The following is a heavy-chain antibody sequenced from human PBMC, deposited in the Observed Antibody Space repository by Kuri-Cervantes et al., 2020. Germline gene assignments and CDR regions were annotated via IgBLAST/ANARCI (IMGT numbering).Heavy chain of an antibody. Sequence: SETLSLTCTVSGGSISSSSYYWGWIRQPPGKGLEWIGYISYSGSTYYNPSLKSRVTISVDTPKNQFSVDLSSVTAADTAVYYCARLGRVIVEGVITAFDIWGQGTTVTVSS. J-gene: IGHJ3*02. CDR1: GGSISSSSYY. CDR2: ISYSGST. V-gene: IGHV4-31*03. CDR3: ARLGRVIVEGVITAFDI. D-gene: IGHD2/OR15-2a*01.